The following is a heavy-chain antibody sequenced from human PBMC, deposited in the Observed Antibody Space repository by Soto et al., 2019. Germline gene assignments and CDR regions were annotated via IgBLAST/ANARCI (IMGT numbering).Heavy chain of an antibody. D-gene: IGHD6-19*01. V-gene: IGHV4-4*02. J-gene: IGHJ4*02. CDR2: ISHSGTT. Sequence: QVHLQESGPGLVKPSGTMSLTCAVSGGAITPNWWIWVRQPPGKGLEWIGEISHSGTTNYNPSLRSRGTISADKANSQFSLNLNSVTAADSAIYYCARHIAVPRTRGFDYWGQGNLVTVSS. CDR1: GGAITPNW. CDR3: ARHIAVPRTRGFDY.